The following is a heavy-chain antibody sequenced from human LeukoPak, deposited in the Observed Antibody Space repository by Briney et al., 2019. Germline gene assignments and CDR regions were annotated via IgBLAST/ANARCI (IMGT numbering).Heavy chain of an antibody. CDR3: ARDRDIAAAAPYFDY. CDR2: IYYSGST. D-gene: IGHD6-13*01. J-gene: IGHJ4*02. V-gene: IGHV4-59*01. CDR1: GGSISSYY. Sequence: SETLSLTCTVSGGSISSYYWSWIRQPPGKGLEWIGYIYYSGSTNYNPSLKSRVTISVDTSKNQFSLKLSSATAADTAVYYYARDRDIAAAAPYFDYWGQGTLVTVSS.